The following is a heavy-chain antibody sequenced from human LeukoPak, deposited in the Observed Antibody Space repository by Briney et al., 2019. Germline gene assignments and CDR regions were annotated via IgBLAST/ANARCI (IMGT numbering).Heavy chain of an antibody. Sequence: PSETLSLTCTVSGDSISVNYNWGWIRQPPGKGLEWIGSIFYSGATYYSPSLKSRVTISVDTSKNQFSLKLSSMTAADTAVYYCVRHRQWLLFPDYWGQGTLFTVSS. J-gene: IGHJ4*02. V-gene: IGHV4-39*01. CDR1: GDSISVNYN. CDR2: IFYSGAT. D-gene: IGHD6-19*01. CDR3: VRHRQWLLFPDY.